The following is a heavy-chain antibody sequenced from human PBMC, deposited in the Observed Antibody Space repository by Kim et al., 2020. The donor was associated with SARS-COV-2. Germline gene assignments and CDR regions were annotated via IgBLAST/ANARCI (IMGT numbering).Heavy chain of an antibody. J-gene: IGHJ3*02. D-gene: IGHD3-10*01. CDR3: ARAGGPLSAFDI. CDR1: GGSISSYY. CDR2: IYYSGST. V-gene: IGHV4-59*01. Sequence: SETLSLTCTVSGGSISSYYWSWIRQPPGKGLEWIGYIYYSGSTNYNPSLKSRVTISVDTSKNQFSLKLGSVTAADTAVYYCARAGGPLSAFDIWGQGTMVTVSS.